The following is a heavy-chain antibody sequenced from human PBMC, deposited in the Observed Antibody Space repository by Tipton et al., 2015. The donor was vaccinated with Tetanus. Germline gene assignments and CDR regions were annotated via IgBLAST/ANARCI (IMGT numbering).Heavy chain of an antibody. CDR2: IYYYSGST. CDR1: GGSITSGTYY. V-gene: IGHV4-39*01. Sequence: TLSLTCTVSGGSITSGTYYWGWIRQPPGKGLEWIGNIYYYSGSTYYNSPLKSRVTISLDTSKNQFSLKMTFVTAADTAVYYCARQADNWFDPWGQGTLVAVSS. J-gene: IGHJ5*02. CDR3: ARQADNWFDP.